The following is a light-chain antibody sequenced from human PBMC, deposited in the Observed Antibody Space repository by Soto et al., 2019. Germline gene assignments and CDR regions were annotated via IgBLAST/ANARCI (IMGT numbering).Light chain of an antibody. CDR1: QRISSN. CDR2: GAS. CDR3: QPYNNWPLT. J-gene: IGKJ4*01. V-gene: IGKV3-15*01. Sequence: EIVMTQSPATLSVSPMERATLSCMASQRISSNLAWYQQKPGQAPRLLIYGASTRATGVPARFSGSRSGPEFTLTINSLQSEDFAIYYCQPYNNWPLTFGGGTKVDIK.